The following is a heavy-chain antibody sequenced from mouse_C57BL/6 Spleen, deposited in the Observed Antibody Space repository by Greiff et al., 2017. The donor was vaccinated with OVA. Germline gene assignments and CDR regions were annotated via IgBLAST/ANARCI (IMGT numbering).Heavy chain of an antibody. CDR1: GYTFTSYW. J-gene: IGHJ2*01. V-gene: IGHV1-50*01. Sequence: QVQLQQPGAELVKPGASVKLSCKASGYTFTSYWMQWVKQRPGQGLEWIGEIDPSDSYTNYNQKFKGKATLTVDTSSSTAYMQLSSLTSEDSAVCYCARGDYGSSYDYFDYWGQGTTLTVSS. CDR3: ARGDYGSSYDYFDY. CDR2: IDPSDSYT. D-gene: IGHD1-1*01.